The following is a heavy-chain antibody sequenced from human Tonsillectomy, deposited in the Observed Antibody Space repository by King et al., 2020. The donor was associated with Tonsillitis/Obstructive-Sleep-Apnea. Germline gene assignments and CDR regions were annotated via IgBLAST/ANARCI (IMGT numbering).Heavy chain of an antibody. J-gene: IGHJ6*04. D-gene: IGHD1-1*01. Sequence: VQLVESGGGLVQPGGSLKLSCAASGFTFSGSAMHWVRQASGKGLEWVGRIRSKANSYATAYAASVKGRFTIPRDDSKDTADLQKHSMKTEDTAVYYCTSRVGTTGTTSTVMDVWGKGTTVTVSS. CDR2: IRSKANSYAT. CDR3: TSRVGTTGTTSTVMDV. CDR1: GFTFSGSA. V-gene: IGHV3-73*01.